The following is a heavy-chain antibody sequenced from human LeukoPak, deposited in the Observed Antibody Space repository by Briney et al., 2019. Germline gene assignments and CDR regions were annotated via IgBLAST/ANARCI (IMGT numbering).Heavy chain of an antibody. J-gene: IGHJ4*02. CDR1: GGSISGYY. CDR3: ARTYCSSTSCYLFHFDY. V-gene: IGHV4-59*01. CDR2: IYYSGRT. Sequence: SETLSLTCTVSGGSISGYYWSWIRQPPGKGLEWIGYIYYSGRTNYSPSLESRVTISVDTSRSQFSLQLSSVTAADTAVYYCARTYCSSTSCYLFHFDYWGQGILVTVSS. D-gene: IGHD2-2*01.